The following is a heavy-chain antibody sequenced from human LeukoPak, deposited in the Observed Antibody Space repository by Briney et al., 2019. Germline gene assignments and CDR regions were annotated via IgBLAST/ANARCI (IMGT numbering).Heavy chain of an antibody. J-gene: IGHJ6*03. CDR1: EFTFTTYS. Sequence: PGGSLRLSCAASEFTFTTYSMNWVRQAPGKGLEWVSSISTSGSYIFYADSVKGRFTISRDNAKDSLYLQMNSLRAEDTAVYYCARVPWVVVPATSLYYYYYMDVWGKGTTVTVSS. V-gene: IGHV3-21*01. CDR2: ISTSGSYI. D-gene: IGHD2-2*01. CDR3: ARVPWVVVPATSLYYYYYMDV.